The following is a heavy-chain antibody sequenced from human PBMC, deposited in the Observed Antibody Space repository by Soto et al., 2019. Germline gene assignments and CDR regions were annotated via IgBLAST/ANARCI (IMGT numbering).Heavy chain of an antibody. CDR3: ARAGDSSSLKWYFDL. V-gene: IGHV3-66*01. CDR2: IYSGGST. J-gene: IGHJ2*01. D-gene: IGHD3-22*01. CDR1: GFTVSSNY. Sequence: EVQLVESGGGLVQPGGSLRLSCAASGFTVSSNYMSWVRQAPGKGLEWVSVIYSGGSTYYADSVKGRFTISRDNSKNTRYLQMNSLRAEDTAVYYCARAGDSSSLKWYFDLWGRGTLVTVSS.